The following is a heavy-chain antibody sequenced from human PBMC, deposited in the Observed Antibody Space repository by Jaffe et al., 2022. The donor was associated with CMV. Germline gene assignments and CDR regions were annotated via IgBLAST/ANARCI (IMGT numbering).Heavy chain of an antibody. V-gene: IGHV4-34*01. CDR1: SGSLSGYY. CDR2: INQSGST. CDR3: ARVVATFMPSYSFDS. D-gene: IGHD5-12*01. Sequence: QVELQQWGAGLLKPSETLSLTCGVYSGSLSGYYWNWIRQTPGKGLEWIGEINQSGSTTYNPSLKSRVTISVDTSKNQFSLRLNSVTAADAGIYYCARVVATFMPSYSFDSWGQGSPVTVSS. J-gene: IGHJ4*02.